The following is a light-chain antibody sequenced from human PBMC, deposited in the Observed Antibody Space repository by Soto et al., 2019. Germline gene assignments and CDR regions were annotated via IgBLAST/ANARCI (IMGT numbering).Light chain of an antibody. CDR1: QSISSW. V-gene: IGKV1-5*03. CDR2: KAS. J-gene: IGKJ4*01. CDR3: QQYDSYPLT. Sequence: TQMTQSPSTLSASVGDRVTITCRASQSISSWLAWYQQKPGKAPKLLIYKASTLHSGVPSSFSGRGSGTEFTLTISSLQPDDFATYYCQQYDSYPLTFGEGTKVEIK.